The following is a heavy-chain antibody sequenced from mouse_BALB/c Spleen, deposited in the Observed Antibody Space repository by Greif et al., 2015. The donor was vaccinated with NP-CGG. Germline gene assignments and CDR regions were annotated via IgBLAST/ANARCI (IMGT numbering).Heavy chain of an antibody. Sequence: EVQVVESGGGLVQPGGSLRLSCATSGFTFTDYYMSWVRQPPGKALEWLGFIRNKANGYTTEYSASVKGRFTISRDNSQSILYLQMNTLRAEDSATYYCARVTGTYYFDYWGQGTTLTVSS. J-gene: IGHJ2*01. V-gene: IGHV7-3*02. CDR2: IRNKANGYTT. D-gene: IGHD4-1*01. CDR3: ARVTGTYYFDY. CDR1: GFTFTDYY.